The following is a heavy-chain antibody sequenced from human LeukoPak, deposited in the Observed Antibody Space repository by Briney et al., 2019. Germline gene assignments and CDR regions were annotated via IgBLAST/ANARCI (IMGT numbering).Heavy chain of an antibody. J-gene: IGHJ3*02. V-gene: IGHV3-66*02. CDR2: IYSGGST. CDR3: ARAGSTASDDDAFDI. Sequence: GGSLRLSCAASGFTVSSNYMSWVRQAPGKGLEWVSVIYSGGSTYYADSVKGRFTISRDNSKNTLYLQMNSLRAEYTAVYYCARAGSTASDDDAFDIWGQGTMVTVSS. CDR1: GFTVSSNY. D-gene: IGHD2-2*01.